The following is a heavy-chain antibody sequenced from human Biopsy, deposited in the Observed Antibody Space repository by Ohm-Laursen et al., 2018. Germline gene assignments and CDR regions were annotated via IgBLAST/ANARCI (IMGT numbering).Heavy chain of an antibody. CDR1: GKTFSDYQ. D-gene: IGHD2-15*01. V-gene: IGHV4-34*08. J-gene: IGHJ4*02. CDR2: INQAGTT. CDR3: GNEVHGRDY. Sequence: DTLSLTCTVFGKTFSDYQWSWIRQPPGKGLEWIGQINQAGTTNYNPSLKSRVSISVDASKYEFSLRLTSVTAADTAVYLCGNEVHGRDYWGLGAQVTVSS.